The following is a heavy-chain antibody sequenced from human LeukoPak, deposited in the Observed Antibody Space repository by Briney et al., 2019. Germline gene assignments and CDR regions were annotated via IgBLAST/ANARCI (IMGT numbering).Heavy chain of an antibody. J-gene: IGHJ4*02. CDR3: ARPRGCGSSRCNNFDF. Sequence: GGPLRLSCSVSGFIFRDFSMSWVRQAPGKGQERVAKMNEYGSEIFYLDSVKGRFTISRDNGKNSLYLQMNRLRAEDTAVYYCARPRGCGSSRCNNFDFWGQGTLVIVSS. V-gene: IGHV3-7*01. D-gene: IGHD2-2*01. CDR1: GFIFRDFS. CDR2: MNEYGSEI.